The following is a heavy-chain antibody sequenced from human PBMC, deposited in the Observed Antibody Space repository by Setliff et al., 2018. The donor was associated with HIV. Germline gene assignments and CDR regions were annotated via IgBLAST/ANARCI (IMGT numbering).Heavy chain of an antibody. Sequence: ASVKVSCKASGYPFTNFGVSWVRQAPGQGLEWMAWINVYNGDTNFALKFQGRVTMTKDTSTGTAYMELSSLRSDDTAVYYCATDRTQTGISLVRGRLADPARYPLDYWGQGTLVTVSS. CDR3: ATDRTQTGISLVRGRLADPARYPLDY. CDR1: GYPFTNFG. J-gene: IGHJ4*02. CDR2: INVYNGDT. V-gene: IGHV1-18*01. D-gene: IGHD3-10*01.